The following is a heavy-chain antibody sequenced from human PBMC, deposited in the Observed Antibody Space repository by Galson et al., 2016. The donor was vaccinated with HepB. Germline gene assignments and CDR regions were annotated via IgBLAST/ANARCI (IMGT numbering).Heavy chain of an antibody. V-gene: IGHV3-30*04. CDR1: GFTFSNYA. Sequence: SLRLSCAASGFTFSNYAMHWVRQAPGKGLEWVALISYDGSNTYYADSVKGRITISRDNSKNTLYLQMNSLRAEDTAIYYCARGLIHYYDNSGLFDCWGQGTLVAVSS. J-gene: IGHJ4*02. CDR3: ARGLIHYYDNSGLFDC. D-gene: IGHD3-22*01. CDR2: ISYDGSNT.